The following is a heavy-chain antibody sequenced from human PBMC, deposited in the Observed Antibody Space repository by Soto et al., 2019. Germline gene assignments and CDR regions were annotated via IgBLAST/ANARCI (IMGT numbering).Heavy chain of an antibody. CDR3: AKWGCSGGSCYSRNGMDV. Sequence: EVQLLESGGGLVQPGGSLRLSCAASGFTFSSYAMSWVRQAPGKGLEWVSAISGSGGSTYYADSVKGRFTISRDNSKNTLYLQMNSLRAEDTAVYYCAKWGCSGGSCYSRNGMDVWGQGTTVTVSS. J-gene: IGHJ6*02. V-gene: IGHV3-23*01. D-gene: IGHD2-15*01. CDR2: ISGSGGST. CDR1: GFTFSSYA.